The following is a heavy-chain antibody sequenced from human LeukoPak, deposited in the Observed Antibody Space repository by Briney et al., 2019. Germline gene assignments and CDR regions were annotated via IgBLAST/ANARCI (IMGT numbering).Heavy chain of an antibody. Sequence: GGSLRLSCAASGFTFSSYSMNWVRQAPGKGLEWVSSISGSSSYIYYADSVKGRFTISRDNAKNSLYLQMNSLRAEDTAVYYCARDSGRIAARGFDYWGQGTLVTVSS. V-gene: IGHV3-21*01. CDR1: GFTFSSYS. D-gene: IGHD6-6*01. CDR3: ARDSGRIAARGFDY. J-gene: IGHJ4*02. CDR2: ISGSSSYI.